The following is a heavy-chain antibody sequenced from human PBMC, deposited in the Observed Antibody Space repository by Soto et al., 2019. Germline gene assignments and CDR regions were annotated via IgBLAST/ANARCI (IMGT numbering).Heavy chain of an antibody. CDR2: INSDESSR. CDR1: CFIFNIYF. V-gene: IGHV3-74*01. CDR3: ARDRVPQLGYYGMDV. D-gene: IGHD2-2*01. J-gene: IGHJ6*02. Sequence: GSLRISCSASCFIFNIYFMHWVRHAPGKGPVWVSRINSDESSRSYADSVKGRFTISRDNAKNTLYLQMNSLRAEDTAVYFCARDRVPQLGYYGMDVWGQGTTVTVS.